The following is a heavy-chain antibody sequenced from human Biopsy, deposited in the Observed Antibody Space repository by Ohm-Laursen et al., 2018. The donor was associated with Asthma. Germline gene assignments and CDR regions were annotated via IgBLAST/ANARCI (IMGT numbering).Heavy chain of an antibody. D-gene: IGHD4-17*01. CDR2: IYYSGST. CDR3: ARTTYGDDGFDP. J-gene: IGHJ5*02. CDR1: GGSINIGDYY. V-gene: IGHV4-31*03. Sequence: TLSLTCTVSGGSINIGDYYWSWIRQPPVKGLEWIGYIYYSGSTYYNPSLKSRVSISLDTSKNQFSLSLTSVTAADTAVYYCARTTYGDDGFDPWGQGTLVTVSS.